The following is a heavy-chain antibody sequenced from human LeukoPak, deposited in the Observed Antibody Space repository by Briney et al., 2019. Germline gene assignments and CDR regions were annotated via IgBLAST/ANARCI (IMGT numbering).Heavy chain of an antibody. CDR2: ISSSSSYI. V-gene: IGHV3-21*01. CDR3: ARDRGTMVRGVVDY. J-gene: IGHJ4*02. CDR1: GFTFSSYS. D-gene: IGHD3-10*01. Sequence: PGGSLRLSCAASGFTFSSYSMNWARQAPGKGLEWVSSISSSSSYIYYADSVKGRFTISRDNAKDSLYLQMNSLRAEDTAVYYCARDRGTMVRGVVDYWGQGTLVTVSS.